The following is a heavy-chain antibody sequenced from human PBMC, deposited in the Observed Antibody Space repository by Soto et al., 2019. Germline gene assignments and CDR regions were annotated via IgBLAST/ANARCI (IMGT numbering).Heavy chain of an antibody. Sequence: EVQLLESGGGLVQPGGSLRLSCAASGFTFSSYAMSWVRQAPGKGLEWVSAISGSGGSTYYADSVKGRFTISRDNSKNRLYLQRNSWRAEGSAVYYCAKSPSMVRGVNFDCWGQVNLVTVSS. CDR3: AKSPSMVRGVNFDC. J-gene: IGHJ4*02. CDR1: GFTFSSYA. D-gene: IGHD3-10*01. CDR2: ISGSGGST. V-gene: IGHV3-23*01.